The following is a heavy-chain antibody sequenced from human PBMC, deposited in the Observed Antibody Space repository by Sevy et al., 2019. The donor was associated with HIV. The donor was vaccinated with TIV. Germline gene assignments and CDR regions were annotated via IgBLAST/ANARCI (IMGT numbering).Heavy chain of an antibody. Sequence: GGSLRLSCAASGFPVSSNYMSWVRQAPGKGLEWVSVMYSDGSKYHADSVKGRFTISRDNSKNTLYLQMNSLRVEDTAVYYCARGKSGYGYGLDYWGQGTLVTVSS. CDR2: MYSDGSK. J-gene: IGHJ4*02. CDR3: ARGKSGYGYGLDY. V-gene: IGHV3-66*01. D-gene: IGHD5-18*01. CDR1: GFPVSSNY.